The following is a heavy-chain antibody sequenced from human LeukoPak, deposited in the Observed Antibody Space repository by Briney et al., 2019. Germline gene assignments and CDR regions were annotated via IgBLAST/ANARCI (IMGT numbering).Heavy chain of an antibody. V-gene: IGHV4-4*07. CDR2: FSSSGST. Sequence: PSETLSLTCTVSGGSISGYYWSWIRQPAGKGLECIGRFSSSGSTNYNPCLKSRVTMSVDTSKNQFSLKLSSVTAADTAVYYCAREDYVPRGMDVWGQGTTVTVSS. CDR1: GGSISGYY. CDR3: AREDYVPRGMDV. J-gene: IGHJ6*02. D-gene: IGHD3-16*01.